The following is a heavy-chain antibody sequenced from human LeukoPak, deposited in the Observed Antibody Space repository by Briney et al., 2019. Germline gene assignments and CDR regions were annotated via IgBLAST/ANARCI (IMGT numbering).Heavy chain of an antibody. D-gene: IGHD3-22*01. CDR3: ARRAIVVVIKAGYYIDY. V-gene: IGHV4-34*01. Sequence: PSETLSLTCAVYGGSFSGYYWSWIRQPPGKGLEWIGEINHSGSTNYNPSLKSRVTISVDTSKNQFSLKLSSVTAADTAVYYCARRAIVVVIKAGYYIDYWGQGTLVTVSS. CDR1: GGSFSGYY. J-gene: IGHJ4*02. CDR2: INHSGST.